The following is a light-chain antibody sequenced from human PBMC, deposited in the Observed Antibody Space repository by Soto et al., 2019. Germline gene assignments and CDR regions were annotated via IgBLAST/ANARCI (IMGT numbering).Light chain of an antibody. V-gene: IGLV2-23*03. Sequence: QSALTQPASVSGSPGQSITISCTGTSSDVGSYNLVSWYQQHPGKAPKLMIYEGSKRPSGVSNRFSGSKSGNTASLTISGLQAEDEADYYCCSYAGSSTFVVFRGGTQLTVL. J-gene: IGLJ2*01. CDR3: CSYAGSSTFVV. CDR1: SSDVGSYNL. CDR2: EGS.